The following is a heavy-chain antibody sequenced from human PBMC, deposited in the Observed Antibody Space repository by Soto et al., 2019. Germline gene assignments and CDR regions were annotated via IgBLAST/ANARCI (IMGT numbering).Heavy chain of an antibody. D-gene: IGHD5-18*01. CDR1: GVSIRSYY. V-gene: IGHV4-59*01. CDR3: ARHGGYNYAFDF. J-gene: IGHJ4*01. Sequence: SETLSLTCTVSGVSIRSYYWSWIRQPPGKGLEWIGYIYDSGSTKYNPSLNSRVTISVDTSKNQFSLKLSSVTAADTAVYYCARHGGYNYAFDFWGHGA. CDR2: IYDSGST.